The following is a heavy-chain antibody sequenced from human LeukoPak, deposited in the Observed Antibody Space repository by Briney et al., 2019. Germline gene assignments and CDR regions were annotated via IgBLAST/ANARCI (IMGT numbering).Heavy chain of an antibody. CDR1: GGSISSYY. CDR2: IYYSENT. CDR3: ARGGLVGVTPHSHDAFDI. D-gene: IGHD1-26*01. Sequence: SETLSLTCTVSGGSISSYYWSWIRQPPGKGLEWIAYIYYSENTNYNPSLRSRVTISVDTSKNQFSLKLSSVTPADTAVYHCARGGLVGVTPHSHDAFDIWGQGTVVTVSS. V-gene: IGHV4-59*01. J-gene: IGHJ3*02.